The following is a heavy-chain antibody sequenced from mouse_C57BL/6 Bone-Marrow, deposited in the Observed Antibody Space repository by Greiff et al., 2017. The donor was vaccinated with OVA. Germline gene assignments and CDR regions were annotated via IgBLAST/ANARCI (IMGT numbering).Heavy chain of an antibody. CDR3: ARSHYGKDY. CDR1: GYTFTSYW. V-gene: IGHV1-50*01. Sequence: VKLQQPGAELVKPGASVKLSCKASGYTFTSYWMQWVKQRPGQGLEWIGEIDPSDSYTNYNQKFKGKATLTVDTSSSTAYMQLSSLTSEDSAVYYCARSHYGKDYWGQGTTLTVSS. CDR2: IDPSDSYT. J-gene: IGHJ2*01. D-gene: IGHD1-1*01.